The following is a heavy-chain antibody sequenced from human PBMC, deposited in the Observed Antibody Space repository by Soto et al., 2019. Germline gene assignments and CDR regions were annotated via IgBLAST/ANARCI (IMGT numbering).Heavy chain of an antibody. Sequence: EVQLLESGGGLVQPGGSLRLSCAASGSTFSNYAMNWVRQAPGKGLEWVSGISGSGGSTYYADSVKGRFTISRDNSKNTLYLQMNSLRVEDTAVYYCAKRMRKRFLEQLYGMDVWGQGTTVTVSS. J-gene: IGHJ6*02. D-gene: IGHD3-3*01. CDR3: AKRMRKRFLEQLYGMDV. CDR1: GSTFSNYA. V-gene: IGHV3-23*01. CDR2: ISGSGGST.